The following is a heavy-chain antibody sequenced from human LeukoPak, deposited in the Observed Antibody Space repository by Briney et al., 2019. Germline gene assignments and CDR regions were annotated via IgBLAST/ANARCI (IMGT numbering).Heavy chain of an antibody. V-gene: IGHV3-23*01. Sequence: GGSLRLSCAASGFTFSSYAMSWVRQAPGKGLEWVSAISGSGGSTYYADSVKGRFTISRDNSKNSLYLQMNSLKTEDTAVYYCARANDYYDSSGDDYWGQGTLVTVSS. CDR2: ISGSGGST. J-gene: IGHJ4*02. CDR3: ARANDYYDSSGDDY. CDR1: GFTFSSYA. D-gene: IGHD3-22*01.